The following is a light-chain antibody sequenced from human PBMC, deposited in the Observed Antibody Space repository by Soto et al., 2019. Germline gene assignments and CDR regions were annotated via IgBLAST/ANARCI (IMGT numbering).Light chain of an antibody. CDR1: QSVSSSD. Sequence: EIVLTQSPGTLSLSPGERATLSCRASQSVSSSDLAWYQQKTGQAPRLLIYGASSRATGIPDRFSGSGSGTDFTLTISRLEPEDFAVYYCQQYGSSPWTFGQGTKVEIK. CDR2: GAS. CDR3: QQYGSSPWT. V-gene: IGKV3-20*01. J-gene: IGKJ1*01.